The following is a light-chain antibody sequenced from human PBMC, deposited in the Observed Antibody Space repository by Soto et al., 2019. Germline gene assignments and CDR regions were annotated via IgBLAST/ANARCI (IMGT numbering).Light chain of an antibody. V-gene: IGKV1-39*01. CDR3: QQCYSTPPT. J-gene: IGKJ1*01. Sequence: DIQMTQSPSSLSASVGDRVTITCRASQSISSYLNWYQQKPGKAPKLLIYAASSLQSGVPSRFSGSGSGTDFTLTISSLQPEDFATCYCQQCYSTPPTFVQGTKVDIK. CDR2: AAS. CDR1: QSISSY.